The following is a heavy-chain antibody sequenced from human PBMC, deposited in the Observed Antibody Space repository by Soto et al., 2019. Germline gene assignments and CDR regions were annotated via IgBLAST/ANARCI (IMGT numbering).Heavy chain of an antibody. CDR1: GFTFSSYS. CDR2: ISSGSSTI. J-gene: IGHJ6*03. Sequence: PGGSLRLSCAASGFTFSSYSMNWVRQAPGKGLEWVSYISSGSSTIYYADSVKGRFTISRDNAKNSLYLQMDSLRAEDTAVYYATRSAHMDVCGTGSTVPVSS. V-gene: IGHV3-48*01. CDR3: TRSAHMDV. D-gene: IGHD2-2*01.